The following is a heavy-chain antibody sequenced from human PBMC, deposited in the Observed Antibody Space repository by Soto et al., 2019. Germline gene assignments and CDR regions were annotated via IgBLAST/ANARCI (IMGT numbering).Heavy chain of an antibody. V-gene: IGHV3-15*07. CDR1: GFTFNNAY. Sequence: EVQLVESGGGLVKPGGSLRLSCAASGFTFNNAYMNWVRRAPGKGLEWVGRIKSKTDGGTTDNAAPVKGRFTISRDDSKTTLYLQMNSVNTEDTAVYYCTSCVYWGQGILIIVCS. CDR2: IKSKTDGGTT. J-gene: IGHJ4*02. CDR3: TSCVY.